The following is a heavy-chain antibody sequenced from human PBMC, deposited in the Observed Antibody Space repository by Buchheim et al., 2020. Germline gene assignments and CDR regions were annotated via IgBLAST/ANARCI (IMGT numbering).Heavy chain of an antibody. CDR2: ISSSSSYI. CDR1: GFTFSSYS. V-gene: IGHV3-21*01. J-gene: IGHJ1*01. D-gene: IGHD6-13*01. CDR3: ARELPRIAAAEH. Sequence: EVQLVESGGGLVKPGGSLRLSCAASGFTFSSYSMNWVRQAPGKGLEWVSSISSSSSYIYYADSVKGRFTISRDNAKNSLYLQISSLRAEDTAVYYCARELPRIAAAEHWGQGTL.